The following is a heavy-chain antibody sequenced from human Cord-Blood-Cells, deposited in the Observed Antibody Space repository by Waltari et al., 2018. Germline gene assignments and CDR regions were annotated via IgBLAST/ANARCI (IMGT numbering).Heavy chain of an antibody. D-gene: IGHD5-18*01. CDR3: AREASIQIWSRDYFDY. J-gene: IGHJ4*02. V-gene: IGHV1-69*01. Sequence: QVQLVQSGAEVKKPGSSVKVSCQAPGGTFSSYAISWVRQAPGPGLEWMEGIIPIFGKANYAQKCQGRVTITADESTSTADMELSSLRSEDTAVYYCAREASIQIWSRDYFDYWGQGTLVTVSS. CDR2: IIPIFGKA. CDR1: GGTFSSYA.